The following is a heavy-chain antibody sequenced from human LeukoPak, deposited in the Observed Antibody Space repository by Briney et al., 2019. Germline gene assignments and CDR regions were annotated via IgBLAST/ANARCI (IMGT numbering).Heavy chain of an antibody. D-gene: IGHD5-18*01. Sequence: PSESLSLTCTVSSGSISSGSYYWSWIRQPAGKGLEWIGRIYTSGSTNYNPSLKSRVTISVDTSKNQFSLKLSSVTAADTAVYYCARERQGYSYGNFDYRGQGTLVTVSS. J-gene: IGHJ4*02. CDR2: IYTSGST. CDR3: ARERQGYSYGNFDY. CDR1: SGSISSGSYY. V-gene: IGHV4-61*02.